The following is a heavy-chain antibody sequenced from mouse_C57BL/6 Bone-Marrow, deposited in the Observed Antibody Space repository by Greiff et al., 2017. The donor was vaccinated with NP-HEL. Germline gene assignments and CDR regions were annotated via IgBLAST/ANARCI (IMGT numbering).Heavy chain of an antibody. CDR3: AREGLGRGY. CDR1: GYTFTSYG. J-gene: IGHJ2*01. Sequence: VKLVESGAELARPGASVKLSCKASGYTFTSYGISWVKQRTGQGLEWIGEIYPRSGNTYYNEKFKGKATLTADKSSSTAYMELRSLTSEDSAVYFCAREGLGRGYWGQGTTLTVSS. V-gene: IGHV1-81*01. D-gene: IGHD4-1*01. CDR2: IYPRSGNT.